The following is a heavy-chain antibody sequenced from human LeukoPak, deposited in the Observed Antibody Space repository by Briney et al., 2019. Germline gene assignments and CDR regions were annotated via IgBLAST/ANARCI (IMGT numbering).Heavy chain of an antibody. CDR3: ATDALAGSGVRNAFDI. Sequence: ASVKVSCKVSGITLTELSMHWVRQAPGKGLEWMGGFDPEDGETIYAQKFQGRVTMTEDTSTDTAYMELSSLRSEGTGVYYCATDALAGSGVRNAFDIWGQGTMVTVSS. CDR2: FDPEDGET. CDR1: GITLTELS. V-gene: IGHV1-24*01. D-gene: IGHD3-10*01. J-gene: IGHJ3*02.